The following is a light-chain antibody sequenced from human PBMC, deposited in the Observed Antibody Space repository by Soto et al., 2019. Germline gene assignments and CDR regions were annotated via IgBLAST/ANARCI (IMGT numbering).Light chain of an antibody. Sequence: DILMTQSPSSLSASVGDRVTITCWAGQRVSTYLSWYQQKPGRAPKLLIHGTSKLESGVPLRFSGGGSGTDFTLNIISLQPEDFATYYCQQTYSVPHSFGQGTKLEIK. CDR1: QRVSTY. J-gene: IGKJ2*03. CDR3: QQTYSVPHS. V-gene: IGKV1-39*01. CDR2: GTS.